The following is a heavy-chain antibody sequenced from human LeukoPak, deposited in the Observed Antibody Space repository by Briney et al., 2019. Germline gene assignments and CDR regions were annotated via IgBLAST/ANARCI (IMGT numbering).Heavy chain of an antibody. J-gene: IGHJ6*03. CDR2: IYYSGST. V-gene: IGHV4-39*07. D-gene: IGHD3-10*01. Sequence: SETLSLTCTVSGGSVSRSPYYWGWIRQPPGKGLEWIGNIYYSGSTYYNPSLKSRVTISVDTSKNQFSLKVTSVTAADTAVYYCAKVEEGYGSGRRENYYYYYMDVWGKGTTVTISS. CDR1: GGSVSRSPYY. CDR3: AKVEEGYGSGRRENYYYYYMDV.